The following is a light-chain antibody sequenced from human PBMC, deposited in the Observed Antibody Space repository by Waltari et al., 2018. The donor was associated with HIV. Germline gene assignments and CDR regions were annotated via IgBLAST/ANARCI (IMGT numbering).Light chain of an antibody. CDR2: EVS. Sequence: QSALTQPASVSGSPGQSITLSCTGTSSDVGGYNYASWYQQHPGKAPKLMIYEVSNRPSGVSNRFSGSKSDNTASLTISGLQAEDEADYYCSSYTSSSTLVFGGGTKLTVL. V-gene: IGLV2-14*01. CDR1: SSDVGGYNY. CDR3: SSYTSSSTLV. J-gene: IGLJ2*01.